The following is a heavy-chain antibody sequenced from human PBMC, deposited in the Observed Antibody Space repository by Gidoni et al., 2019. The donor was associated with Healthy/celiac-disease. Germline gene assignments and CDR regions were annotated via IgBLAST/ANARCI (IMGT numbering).Heavy chain of an antibody. D-gene: IGHD6-13*01. CDR1: GGSISSGGYS. V-gene: IGHV4-30-2*01. CDR3: ARVGSAAGTHFDY. CDR2: IYHSGRT. J-gene: IGHJ4*02. Sequence: QLQLQQSGSGLVKPSQTLSLTCAVSGGSISSGGYSWSWIRRPPGEGLEWIGYIYHSGRTYYDASLKSRVTISGDRSKNQFSLKRSSVTAEDTAVYYCARVGSAAGTHFDYWGQGTLVTVSS.